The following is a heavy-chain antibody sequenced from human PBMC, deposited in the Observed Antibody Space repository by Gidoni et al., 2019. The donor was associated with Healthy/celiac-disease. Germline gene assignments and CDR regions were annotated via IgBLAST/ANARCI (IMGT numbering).Heavy chain of an antibody. CDR2: ISYDGSNK. V-gene: IGHV3-30*18. J-gene: IGHJ4*02. Sequence: QVQLVESGGGVVQPGRSLRLSCAASGFTFSSYGMHWVRQAPGKGLEWVAVISYDGSNKYYADAVKGRFTISRDNSKNTLYLQMNSLRAEDTAVYYCAKERDIVVVVAATPLDYWGQGTLVTVSS. CDR1: GFTFSSYG. D-gene: IGHD2-15*01. CDR3: AKERDIVVVVAATPLDY.